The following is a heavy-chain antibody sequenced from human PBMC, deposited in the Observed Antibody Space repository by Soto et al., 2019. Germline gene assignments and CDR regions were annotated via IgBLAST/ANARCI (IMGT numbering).Heavy chain of an antibody. Sequence: TLSLTCTVSGGSISSDDYYWSWIRQHPGKGLEWIGYIYYSGSTYYNPSLKSRVTISVDTSKNQFSLKLSSVTAADTAVYYCARDYGDYNYDYWGQGTLVTVSS. CDR2: IYYSGST. CDR1: GGSISSDDYY. V-gene: IGHV4-31*03. J-gene: IGHJ4*02. D-gene: IGHD4-17*01. CDR3: ARDYGDYNYDY.